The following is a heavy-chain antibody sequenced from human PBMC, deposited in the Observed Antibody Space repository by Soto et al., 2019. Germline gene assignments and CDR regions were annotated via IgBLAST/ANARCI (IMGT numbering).Heavy chain of an antibody. CDR2: IYYSGST. CDR3: ARGPLSAVAGLFDY. D-gene: IGHD6-19*01. J-gene: IGHJ4*02. Sequence: PSETLSLTCTVSGGSINSYYWSWIRQPPGKGLEWIGYIYYSGSTNYNPSLKSRVTISVDTSKNQFSLKLSSVTAADTAVYYCARGPLSAVAGLFDYWGQGTLVTVSS. V-gene: IGHV4-59*01. CDR1: GGSINSYY.